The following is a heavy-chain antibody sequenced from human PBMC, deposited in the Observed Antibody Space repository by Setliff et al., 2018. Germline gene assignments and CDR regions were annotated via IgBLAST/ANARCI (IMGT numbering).Heavy chain of an antibody. CDR1: GGSISSMSYY. CDR3: ARGRMQGSCSGPSCTYDPFDI. V-gene: IGHV4-39*07. Sequence: LSLTCTVSGGSISSMSYYWGWIRQPPGKGLEWIGSIYHSGSSYYNSSLRSRVTISVDTSKNQFSLILRSVTAADTAVHYCARGRMQGSCSGPSCTYDPFDIWGQGTPVTVSS. J-gene: IGHJ3*02. D-gene: IGHD2-2*01. CDR2: IYHSGSS.